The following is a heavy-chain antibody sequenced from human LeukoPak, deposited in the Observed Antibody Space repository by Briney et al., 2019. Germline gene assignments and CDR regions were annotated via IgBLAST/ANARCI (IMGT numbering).Heavy chain of an antibody. D-gene: IGHD3-16*01. CDR1: GGSISGYH. CDR3: ARGGLENAYHANDGFDI. J-gene: IGHJ3*02. Sequence: SESLSLTCTVSGGSISGYHWSWIRQPPGKGLEWIGYIYYSGSTKYNPSLKSRVTMSVGTSKSQFSLNLSSVTAADTALYYCARGGLENAYHANDGFDIWGRGTMVTVSS. CDR2: IYYSGST. V-gene: IGHV4-59*01.